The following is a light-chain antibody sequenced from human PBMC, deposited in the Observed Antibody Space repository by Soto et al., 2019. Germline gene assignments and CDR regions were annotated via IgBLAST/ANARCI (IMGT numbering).Light chain of an antibody. J-gene: IGLJ2*01. CDR1: SGYSNYK. CDR2: VGTGGIVG. CDR3: GADHGSGSNFVV. V-gene: IGLV9-49*01. Sequence: QSVLTQPPSASASLGASVTLTCTLSSGYSNYKVDYYQQRPGKGPRFVMRVGTGGIVGSKGDGIPDRFSVLGSGLNRYLTIKNFQEEDESDYHCGADHGSGSNFVVFGGGTKLTVL.